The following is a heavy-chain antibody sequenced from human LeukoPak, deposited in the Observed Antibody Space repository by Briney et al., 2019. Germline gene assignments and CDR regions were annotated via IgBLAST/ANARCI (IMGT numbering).Heavy chain of an antibody. D-gene: IGHD5-18*01. CDR3: AREVYSYALDALDL. V-gene: IGHV3-74*01. CDR2: INSDGSST. Sequence: GGSLRLSCAASGFTFSSYWMHWVRQAPGKGLVWVSRINSDGSSTNYADSVKGRFTISRDNSKNTLYLQMNSLRSEDTAVYYCAREVYSYALDALDLWGQGTMVTVSS. CDR1: GFTFSSYW. J-gene: IGHJ3*01.